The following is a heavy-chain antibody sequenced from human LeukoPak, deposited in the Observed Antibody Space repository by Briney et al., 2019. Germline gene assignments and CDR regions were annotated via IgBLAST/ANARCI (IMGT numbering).Heavy chain of an antibody. D-gene: IGHD5-18*01. J-gene: IGHJ3*02. CDR3: AGHVDTTMIHDAFDI. CDR1: GYTFTSYD. Sequence: ASVKVSCKASGYTFTSYDINWVRQATGQGLEWMGWMNPNSGNTGYAQKFQGRVTMTRNTSISTAYMELSSLRSEDTAVYYCAGHVDTTMIHDAFDIWGQGTMVTVSS. CDR2: MNPNSGNT. V-gene: IGHV1-8*01.